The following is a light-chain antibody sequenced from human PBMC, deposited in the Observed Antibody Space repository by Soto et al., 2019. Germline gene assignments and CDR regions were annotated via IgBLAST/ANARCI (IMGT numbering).Light chain of an antibody. Sequence: ELVLTQSPVTLSLSPGGRATLSCRASQSVSSTYLAWYQQRPGKAPRLLIYSSSGRESGIPDMFSGSGSGTEFTLTISRLEHEDVAVDDCQQYNDWTPTFGQGTKVDIK. CDR3: QQYNDWTPT. J-gene: IGKJ1*01. CDR1: QSVSSTY. CDR2: SSS. V-gene: IGKV3-20*01.